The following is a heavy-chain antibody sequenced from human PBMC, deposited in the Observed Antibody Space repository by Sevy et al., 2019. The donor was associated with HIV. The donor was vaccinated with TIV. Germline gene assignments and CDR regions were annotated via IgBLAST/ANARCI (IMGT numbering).Heavy chain of an antibody. J-gene: IGHJ6*02. V-gene: IGHV1-8*02. CDR3: ARVSVWYLLYGMDV. Sequence: ASVKVSCKASGFTFASYDIYWVRQATGQGLEWMGWMNTNTGNTGFAQKFQGRVTMTRNTSITTAYMELSNLRSEDTAVYYCARVSVWYLLYGMDVWGQGTTVTVSS. D-gene: IGHD6-19*01. CDR1: GFTFASYD. CDR2: MNTNTGNT.